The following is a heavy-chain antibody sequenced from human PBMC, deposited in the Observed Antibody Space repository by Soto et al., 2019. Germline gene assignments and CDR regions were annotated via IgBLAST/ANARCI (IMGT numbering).Heavy chain of an antibody. Sequence: QVQLVESGGGVVQPGRSLRLSCAASGFTFSSYGMHWVRQAPGKGLEWVAVISYDGSNKYYADSVKGRFTISRDNSNNPVYRQMNRLRAEDTDVYYCAKDVSSEGCGGYFDYRGQGTLVTVPS. V-gene: IGHV3-30*18. D-gene: IGHD2-21*01. CDR2: ISYDGSNK. CDR3: AKDVSSEGCGGYFDY. CDR1: GFTFSSYG. J-gene: IGHJ4*02.